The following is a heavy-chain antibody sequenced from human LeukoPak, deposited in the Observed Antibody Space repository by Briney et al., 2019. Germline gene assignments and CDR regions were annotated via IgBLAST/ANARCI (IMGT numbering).Heavy chain of an antibody. CDR3: ARGIRDSGYDYYFDY. D-gene: IGHD5-12*01. V-gene: IGHV4-38-2*01. J-gene: IGHJ4*02. CDR2: TYHSGST. Sequence: SETLSLTCAVSGYSISSGYYWGWIRQPPGKGLEWIGSTYHSGSTYYNPSLKSRVTISVDTSKNQFSLKLSSVTAADTAVYYCARGIRDSGYDYYFDYWGQGTLVTVSS. CDR1: GYSISSGYY.